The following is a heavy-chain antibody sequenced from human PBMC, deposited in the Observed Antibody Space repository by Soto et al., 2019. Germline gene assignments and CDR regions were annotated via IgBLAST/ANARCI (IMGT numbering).Heavy chain of an antibody. D-gene: IGHD6-13*01. CDR3: ARGQQLEFDY. CDR1: GGTFSSYA. Sequence: SVKVSCKASGGTFSSYAISWVRQAPGQGLEWMGGIIPIFGTANYAQKFQGRVTMTRDTSISTAYMELSRLRSDDTAVYYCARGQQLEFDYWGKGTLVPVSS. CDR2: IIPIFGTA. V-gene: IGHV1-69*05. J-gene: IGHJ4*02.